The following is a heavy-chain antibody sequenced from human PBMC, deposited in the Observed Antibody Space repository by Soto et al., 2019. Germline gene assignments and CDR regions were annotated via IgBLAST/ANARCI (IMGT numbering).Heavy chain of an antibody. CDR1: GDSIRSYY. CDR2: IYYSGST. V-gene: IGHV4-59*01. J-gene: IGHJ6*02. D-gene: IGHD5-12*01. CDR3: ARAYGGFDNGLYV. Sequence: SETLSLTCTVSGDSIRSYYWTWIRQPPGKGLELIGYIYYSGSTRYNPSLKSRVTISVDMSKNQFSLKLSSVIAADTAVYYCARAYGGFDNGLYVWGQGTAVTV.